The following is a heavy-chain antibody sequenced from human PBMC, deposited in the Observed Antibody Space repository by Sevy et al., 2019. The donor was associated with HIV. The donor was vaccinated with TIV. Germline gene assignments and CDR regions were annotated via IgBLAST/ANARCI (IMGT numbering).Heavy chain of an antibody. Sequence: GGSLRLSCAVSGFSFDSYGMTWVRQAPGKGLEWVSGISGSGTRTYYADSVKGRFIISRDNSKNTLYLQMKSLRSEERANDYCGKGGGGHYDPDEIGYYFYYYNMDVWGKGTTVTVSS. J-gene: IGHJ6*03. D-gene: IGHD3-22*01. V-gene: IGHV3-23*01. CDR2: ISGSGTRT. CDR1: GFSFDSYG. CDR3: GKGGGGHYDPDEIGYYFYYYNMDV.